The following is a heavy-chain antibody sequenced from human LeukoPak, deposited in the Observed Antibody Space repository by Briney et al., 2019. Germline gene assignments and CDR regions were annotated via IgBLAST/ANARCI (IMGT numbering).Heavy chain of an antibody. J-gene: IGHJ4*02. Sequence: TGGSLRLSCVASGFTLSSYWMSWVRQAPGKGLEWVSGINSDGSSTTYADSVRGRFTISRDNAKNTLYLQMNSLRAEDTAVYYCARDVAGYFDYWGQGTLVTVSS. V-gene: IGHV3-74*01. CDR2: INSDGSST. CDR3: ARDVAGYFDY. CDR1: GFTLSSYW. D-gene: IGHD6-19*01.